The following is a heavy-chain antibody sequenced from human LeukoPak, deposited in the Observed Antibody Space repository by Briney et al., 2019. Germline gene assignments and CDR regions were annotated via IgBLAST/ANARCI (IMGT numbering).Heavy chain of an antibody. V-gene: IGHV3-23*01. J-gene: IGHJ4*02. CDR2: ISGTGGAT. D-gene: IGHD1-1*01. CDR3: ENNDRGTLDY. CDR1: GFTFSNYA. Sequence: PGGSLRLSCAASGFTFSNYAMSWVRQAPGKGLEWVSAISGTGGATYYADSVKGRFTISRDNSKNTLYLQMNSLRAEDTAVYYCENNDRGTLDYWGQGILVTVSS.